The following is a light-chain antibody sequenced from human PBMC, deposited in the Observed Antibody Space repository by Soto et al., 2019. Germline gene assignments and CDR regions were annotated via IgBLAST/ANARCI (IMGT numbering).Light chain of an antibody. CDR2: TDG. CDR1: NIGSKT. CDR3: QVWDAASHHVV. J-gene: IGLJ2*01. Sequence: SYELTQPPSVSVAPGQTARISCGGNNIGSKTVYWYQQKPGQAPVLVIYTDGDRPSGIPERISGSNSGNTATLTVSRVEAGDEADYYCQVWDAASHHVVFGGGTKLTVL. V-gene: IGLV3-21*04.